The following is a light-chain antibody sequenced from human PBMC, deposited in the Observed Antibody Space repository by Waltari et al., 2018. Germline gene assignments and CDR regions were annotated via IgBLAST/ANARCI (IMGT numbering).Light chain of an antibody. Sequence: EVVLTQSPATLSLSPGERVSLSCRASQSVGNSLASYQQKAGQGPRLLICDVSSRGSGIPASVSGSGSWTDFTLTLSSQEPDDFAIYYCQQRNDWPPEYTFGQGTKLEIK. CDR3: QQRNDWPPEYT. V-gene: IGKV3-11*01. J-gene: IGKJ2*01. CDR1: QSVGNS. CDR2: DVS.